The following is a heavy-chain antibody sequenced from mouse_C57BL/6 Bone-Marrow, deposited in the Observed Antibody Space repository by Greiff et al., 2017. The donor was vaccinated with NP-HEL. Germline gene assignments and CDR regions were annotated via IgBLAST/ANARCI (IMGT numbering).Heavy chain of an antibody. V-gene: IGHV5-6*01. J-gene: IGHJ3*01. D-gene: IGHD1-1*02. CDR1: GFTFSSYG. CDR2: ISSGGSYT. CDR3: AGGGGNPFAY. Sequence: DVQLVESGGDLVKPGGSLKLSCAASGFTFSSYGMSWVRQTPDKRLEWVATISSGGSYTYYPDSVKGRYTISRDNAKNTLYLQMSSLKSEDTARYYCAGGGGNPFAYWGQGTLVTVSA.